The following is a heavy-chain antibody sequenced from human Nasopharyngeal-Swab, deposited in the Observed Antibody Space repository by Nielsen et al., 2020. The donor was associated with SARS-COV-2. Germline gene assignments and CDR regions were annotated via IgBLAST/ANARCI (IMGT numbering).Heavy chain of an antibody. D-gene: IGHD3-10*01. CDR2: IKQDGSEK. Sequence: GESLKISCAASGFTFSSYWMSWVRQAPGKGLEWVANIKQDGSEKYYVDSVKGRFTISRDNAKNSLYLQMNSLRAEDTAVYYCARNEAGSGSYWGFDYWGRGTLVTVSS. J-gene: IGHJ4*02. CDR1: GFTFSSYW. CDR3: ARNEAGSGSYWGFDY. V-gene: IGHV3-7*01.